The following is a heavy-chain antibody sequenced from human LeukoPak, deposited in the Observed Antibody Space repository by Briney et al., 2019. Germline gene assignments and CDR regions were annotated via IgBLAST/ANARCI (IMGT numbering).Heavy chain of an antibody. CDR1: GGSISSGDYY. J-gene: IGHJ3*02. V-gene: IGHV4-30-4*01. Sequence: KPSQTLSLTCTVSGGSISSGDYYWSWIRQPPGKGLEWIGYIHDSGSTYYNPSLKSRVAISVDTSKNQFSLNLSSVTAADTAVYYCARDLAYSSQAFDIWGQGTMVTVSS. CDR3: ARDLAYSSQAFDI. D-gene: IGHD6-19*01. CDR2: IHDSGST.